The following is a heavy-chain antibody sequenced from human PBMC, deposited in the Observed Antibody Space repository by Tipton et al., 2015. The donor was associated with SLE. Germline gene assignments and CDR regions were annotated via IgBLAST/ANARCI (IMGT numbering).Heavy chain of an antibody. D-gene: IGHD3-3*01. Sequence: TLSLTCTVSGGSISSYYWSWIRQPPGKGLEWIGYIHYSGSTKYSPSLKSRVTMSVDTSKNQFSLKLSSVTAADTAVYYCARARSEDAFWSDYSYHYYYMDVWGRGTTVTVSS. J-gene: IGHJ6*03. CDR1: GGSISSYY. CDR3: ARARSEDAFWSDYSYHYYYMDV. CDR2: IHYSGST. V-gene: IGHV4-59*01.